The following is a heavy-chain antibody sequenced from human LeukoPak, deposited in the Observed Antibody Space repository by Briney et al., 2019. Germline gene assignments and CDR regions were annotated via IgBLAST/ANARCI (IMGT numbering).Heavy chain of an antibody. D-gene: IGHD3-3*01. Sequence: SETLSLTCTVSGGSISSYYWSWIRQPPGKGLEWIGYIYYSGSTNCNPSLKSRVTISVDTSKNQFSLKLSSVTAADTAVYYCAGTNLRFLEWLPLAFDIWGQGTMVTVSS. V-gene: IGHV4-59*01. CDR3: AGTNLRFLEWLPLAFDI. CDR1: GGSISSYY. J-gene: IGHJ3*02. CDR2: IYYSGST.